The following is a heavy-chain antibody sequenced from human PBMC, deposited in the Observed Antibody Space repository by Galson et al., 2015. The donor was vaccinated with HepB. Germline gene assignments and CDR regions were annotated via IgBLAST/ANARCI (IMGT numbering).Heavy chain of an antibody. D-gene: IGHD6-19*01. Sequence: SVKVSCKASGYTFTSYGISWVRQAPGQGLEWMGWISAYNGNTNYAQKLQGRVTMTTDTSTSTAYMELRSLRSDDTAVYYCARDSGPRQWLISYYYYGMDVWGQGTTVTVS. V-gene: IGHV1-18*01. CDR3: ARDSGPRQWLISYYYYGMDV. CDR2: ISAYNGNT. CDR1: GYTFTSYG. J-gene: IGHJ6*02.